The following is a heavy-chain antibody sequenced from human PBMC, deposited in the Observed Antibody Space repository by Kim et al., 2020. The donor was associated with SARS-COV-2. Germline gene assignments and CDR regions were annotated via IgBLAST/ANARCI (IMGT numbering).Heavy chain of an antibody. CDR3: ARHVGLQHFDY. CDR1: GGSISSSSYY. Sequence: SETLSLTCTVSGGSISSSSYYWGWIRQPPGKGLEWIGSIYYSGSTYYNPSLKSRVTISVDTSKNQFSLKLSSVTAADTAVYYCARHVGLQHFDYWGQGTL. V-gene: IGHV4-39*01. D-gene: IGHD1-1*01. J-gene: IGHJ4*02. CDR2: IYYSGST.